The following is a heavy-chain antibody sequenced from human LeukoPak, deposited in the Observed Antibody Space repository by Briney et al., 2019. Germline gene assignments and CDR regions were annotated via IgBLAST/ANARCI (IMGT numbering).Heavy chain of an antibody. CDR3: ARDGHCSSSSCPQGSAFDI. CDR1: GFNFGTHA. D-gene: IGHD2-15*01. V-gene: IGHV3-23*01. J-gene: IGHJ3*02. Sequence: GGSLRLSCAASGFNFGTHAMDWVRQAPGMGPEWVSAISTGGERTFYTDSVKGRFTISRDNSKNTLYLQMNSLRAEDTAVYYCARDGHCSSSSCPQGSAFDIWGQGAMVTVSS. CDR2: ISTGGERT.